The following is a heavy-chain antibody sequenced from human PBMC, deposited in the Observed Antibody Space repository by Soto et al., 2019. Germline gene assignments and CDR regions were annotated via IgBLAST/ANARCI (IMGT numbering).Heavy chain of an antibody. V-gene: IGHV1-18*04. CDR3: ASDARRDSSGRAYFDY. D-gene: IGHD6-19*01. J-gene: IGHJ4*02. CDR2: ISAYKGNT. Sequence: QVQLVQSGAEVKKPEASVKVSCKASGYTFTSYGISWVRQAPGQGLEGMGWISAYKGNTNYAQKLQGRVTVTTDTPTSAAYRELRSLGSDDTAVYYCASDARRDSSGRAYFDYWGQGTLVTVSS. CDR1: GYTFTSYG.